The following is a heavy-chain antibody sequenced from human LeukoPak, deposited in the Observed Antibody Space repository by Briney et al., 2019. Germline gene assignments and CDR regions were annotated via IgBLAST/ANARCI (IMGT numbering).Heavy chain of an antibody. CDR2: ISVYNGNT. CDR1: GYTFTSYG. Sequence: ASVKVSCKASGYTFTSYGINWVRQAPGQGLEWMGWISVYNGNTNYAQNVQDRVTMTTDTSTSTAYMELRSLRSDDTAVYYCARDRYGSGSYCRFWGRGTLVTVSS. D-gene: IGHD3-10*01. CDR3: ARDRYGSGSYCRF. J-gene: IGHJ4*02. V-gene: IGHV1-18*04.